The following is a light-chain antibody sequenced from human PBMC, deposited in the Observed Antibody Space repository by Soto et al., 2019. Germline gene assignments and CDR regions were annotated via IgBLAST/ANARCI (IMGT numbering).Light chain of an antibody. CDR2: AAS. CDR3: QQYNNWPPWT. J-gene: IGKJ1*01. V-gene: IGKV1-8*01. Sequence: AIRMTQSPSSFSASTGDRVTITFRASQGISSYLAWYQQKPGKAPKLLIYAASSLQSGVPSRFSGSGSGTEFTLTISSLQSEDFAVYYCQQYNNWPPWTCGQGTKGDIK. CDR1: QGISSY.